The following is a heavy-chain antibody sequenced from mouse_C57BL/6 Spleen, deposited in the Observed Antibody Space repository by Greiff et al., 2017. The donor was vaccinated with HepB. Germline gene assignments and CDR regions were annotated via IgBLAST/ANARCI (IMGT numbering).Heavy chain of an antibody. D-gene: IGHD3-3*01. CDR3: ARRGWDAMDY. Sequence: VQLQQSGPELVKPGASVKISCKASGYAFSSSWMNWVKQRPGKGLEWIGRIYPGDGDTNYNGKFKGKATLTADKSSSTAYMQLSSLTSEDSAVYFCARRGWDAMDYWGQGTSVTVSS. J-gene: IGHJ4*01. CDR2: IYPGDGDT. V-gene: IGHV1-82*01. CDR1: GYAFSSSW.